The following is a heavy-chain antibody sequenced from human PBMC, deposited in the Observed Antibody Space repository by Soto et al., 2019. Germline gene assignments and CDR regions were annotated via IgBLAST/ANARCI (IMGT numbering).Heavy chain of an antibody. J-gene: IGHJ6*02. CDR3: ARGLYYDSSGYYYYYDYGMDV. V-gene: IGHV3-33*01. CDR1: GFTFSSYG. D-gene: IGHD3-22*01. CDR2: IWYDGSNK. Sequence: VQLVESGGGVVQPGRSLRLSCAASGFTFSSYGMHWVRQAPGKGLAWVAVIWYDGSNKYYADSVKGRFTISRDNSKKSLYVQIISLRAEDTVVYYWARGLYYDSSGYYYYYDYGMDVWGQGTTVTVSS.